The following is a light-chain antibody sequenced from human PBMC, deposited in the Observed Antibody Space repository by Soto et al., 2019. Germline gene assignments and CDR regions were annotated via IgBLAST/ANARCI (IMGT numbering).Light chain of an antibody. CDR1: QVIGIY. CDR2: AAS. V-gene: IGKV1-9*01. Sequence: IQLTQSPSFLSSSVGDSVTLTCRASQVIGIYLAWYKQKPGKAPKLLSSAASTLQTGVPSRFRGSGSGTEFTLTISSLQPEDFATYYCQQLNSYLITFGQGTRLEIK. J-gene: IGKJ5*01. CDR3: QQLNSYLIT.